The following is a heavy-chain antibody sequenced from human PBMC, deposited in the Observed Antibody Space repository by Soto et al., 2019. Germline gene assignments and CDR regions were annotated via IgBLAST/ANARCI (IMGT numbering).Heavy chain of an antibody. J-gene: IGHJ6*02. CDR2: ISSSSSYI. Sequence: TGGSLRLSCAASGFTFSSYSMNWVRQAPGKGLEWVSSISSSSSYIYYADSVKGRFTISRDNAKNSLYLQMNSLRAEDTAVYYCARVADWLFGYYYGMDVWGQGTTVTVSS. CDR3: ARVADWLFGYYYGMDV. CDR1: GFTFSSYS. D-gene: IGHD3-9*01. V-gene: IGHV3-21*01.